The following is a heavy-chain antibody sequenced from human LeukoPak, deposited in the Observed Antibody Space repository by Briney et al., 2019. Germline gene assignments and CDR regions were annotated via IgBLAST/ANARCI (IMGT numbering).Heavy chain of an antibody. V-gene: IGHV4-4*07. Sequence: SETLSLTCTVSGYSISSGYYWGWIRQPAGKGLEWIGRIYTSGSTNYNPCLKSRVTMSVDTSKNQFSLKLSSVTAADTAVYYCARLYSSSWYFNYWGQGTLVTVSS. CDR2: IYTSGST. CDR3: ARLYSSSWYFNY. D-gene: IGHD6-13*01. J-gene: IGHJ4*02. CDR1: GYSISSGYY.